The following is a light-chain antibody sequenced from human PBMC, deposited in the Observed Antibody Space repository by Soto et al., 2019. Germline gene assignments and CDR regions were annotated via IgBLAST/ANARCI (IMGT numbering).Light chain of an antibody. V-gene: IGLV1-51*01. J-gene: IGLJ1*01. Sequence: QAVVTQPPSVSAAPGQKVTIYCSGSSSSSHIGHHSVSWYQHLPGTAPKLLIYDNDQRPSGIPARFSGSKSATSATLDITGLQTGDEADYYCGTWDTGLRAYVLGTGTKVTVL. CDR2: DND. CDR3: GTWDTGLRAYV. CDR1: SSSSHIGHHS.